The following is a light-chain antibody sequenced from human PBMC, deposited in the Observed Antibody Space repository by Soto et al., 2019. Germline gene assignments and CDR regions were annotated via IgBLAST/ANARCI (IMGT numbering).Light chain of an antibody. CDR1: SSDVGGYNY. CDR3: SSYTSSSVV. Sequence: QAVVTQPASVSGSPGQSITISCTGTSSDVGGYNYVSWYQQHPGKAPKLMIYDVSNRPSGVSNRFSGSKSGNTASLTSSGLQAEDEADYYCSSYTSSSVVFGGGTKLTVL. V-gene: IGLV2-14*01. CDR2: DVS. J-gene: IGLJ2*01.